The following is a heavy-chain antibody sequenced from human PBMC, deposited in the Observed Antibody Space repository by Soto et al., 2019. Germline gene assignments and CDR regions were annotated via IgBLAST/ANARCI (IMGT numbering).Heavy chain of an antibody. CDR3: AKDLATPPRYMDV. D-gene: IGHD2-15*01. CDR1: GFTFSSYG. J-gene: IGHJ6*03. V-gene: IGHV3-30*18. CDR2: ISYDGSNK. Sequence: GGSLRLSCAASGFTFSSYGMHWVRQAPGKGLEWVAVISYDGSNKYYADSVKGRFTISRDNSKNTLYLQMNSLRAEDTAVYYCAKDLATPPRYMDVWGKGTTVTVSS.